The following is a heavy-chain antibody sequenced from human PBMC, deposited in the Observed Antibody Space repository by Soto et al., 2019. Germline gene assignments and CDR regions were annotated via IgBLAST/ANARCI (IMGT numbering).Heavy chain of an antibody. D-gene: IGHD4-17*01. J-gene: IGHJ2*01. Sequence: QVQLVQSGGDVKKPGASVKVSCKASGYTFTSYGITWVRQAPGQGLEWMGWISGYNGNTKYAQKFQGRVTMTTDTSTSTAYMELRSLRSDDTALYYCARDADYGGNFWFFDLWGRGTLVTVSS. CDR2: ISGYNGNT. CDR1: GYTFTSYG. V-gene: IGHV1-18*01. CDR3: ARDADYGGNFWFFDL.